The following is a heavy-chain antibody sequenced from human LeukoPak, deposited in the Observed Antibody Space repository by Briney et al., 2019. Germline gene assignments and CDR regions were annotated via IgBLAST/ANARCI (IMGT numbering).Heavy chain of an antibody. J-gene: IGHJ4*02. Sequence: KPSETLSLTCTVSGGSISSYYWSWIRQPPGKGLEWIAYIYYTGSTNYNPSLKSRVTMSVDTSKNQFSLKLSSVTAADTAVYYCARVDSSNWYDSRGYFDYWGQGTLVTVSS. CDR1: GGSISSYY. CDR2: IYYTGST. D-gene: IGHD6-13*01. V-gene: IGHV4-59*01. CDR3: ARVDSSNWYDSRGYFDY.